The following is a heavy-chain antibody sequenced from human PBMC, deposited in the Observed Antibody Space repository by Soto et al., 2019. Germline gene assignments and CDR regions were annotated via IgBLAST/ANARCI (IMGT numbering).Heavy chain of an antibody. CDR2: IYPGDSDT. V-gene: IGHV5-51*01. D-gene: IGHD3-3*01. CDR1: GYSFTSYW. CDR3: ARLGYYDFWSGYYHGMDV. J-gene: IGHJ6*02. Sequence: PGESLKISCKGSGYSFTSYWIGWVRQMPGKGLEWMGIIYPGDSDTRYSPSLQGQVTISADKSISTAYLQWSSLKASDTAMYYCARLGYYDFWSGYYHGMDVWGQGTTVTVSS.